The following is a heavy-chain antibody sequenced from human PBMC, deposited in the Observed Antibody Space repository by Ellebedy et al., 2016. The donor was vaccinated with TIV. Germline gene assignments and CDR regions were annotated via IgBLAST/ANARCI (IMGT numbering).Heavy chain of an antibody. V-gene: IGHV5-51*01. D-gene: IGHD2-8*01. J-gene: IGHJ2*01. CDR3: ARRETKFWYLDL. Sequence: GESLKISCKGSGYSFTSYWIAWVRQMPGKGLEWMGTIYPGDSDTRYSPSFQGQVTISADKSISTTYLQWSRLKASDAAVYYCARRETKFWYLDLWGRGTLVTVSS. CDR2: IYPGDSDT. CDR1: GYSFTSYW.